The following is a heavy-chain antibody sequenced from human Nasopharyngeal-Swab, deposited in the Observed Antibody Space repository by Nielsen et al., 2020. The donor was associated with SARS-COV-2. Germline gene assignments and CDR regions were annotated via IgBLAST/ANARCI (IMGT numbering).Heavy chain of an antibody. CDR3: ARDGPSGYCTNGVCYSYYMDV. CDR1: GFTFSSYG. Sequence: GGSLRLSCAASGFTFSSYGMQWVRQAPGKGLEWVAVIWYEGSNKYYADSVKGRFTISRDNPKNTLYLQMNSLRAEDTAVYYCARDGPSGYCTNGVCYSYYMDVWGKGTTVTVSS. CDR2: IWYEGSNK. D-gene: IGHD2-8*01. J-gene: IGHJ6*03. V-gene: IGHV3-33*01.